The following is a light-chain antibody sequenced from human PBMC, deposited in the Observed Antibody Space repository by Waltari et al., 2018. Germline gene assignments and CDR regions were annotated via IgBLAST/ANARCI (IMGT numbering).Light chain of an antibody. V-gene: IGKV3-11*01. CDR2: DAS. CDR3: QQRNDWPIT. CDR1: QSIRVE. J-gene: IGKJ5*01. Sequence: EIELTQSPATLSLSPGERATLSCRASQSIRVEVAWYQQRPGQPPRLLISDASNRVTGIPGRFTGSGSGTDFTLTISSLEPEDSGVYYCQQRNDWPITFGQGTRLEIK.